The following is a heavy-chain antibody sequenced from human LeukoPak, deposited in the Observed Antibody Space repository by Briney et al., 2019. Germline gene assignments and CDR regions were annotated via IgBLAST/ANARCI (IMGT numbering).Heavy chain of an antibody. J-gene: IGHJ4*02. CDR2: IYTSGST. D-gene: IGHD3-16*01. V-gene: IGHV4-4*07. CDR3: ARDRLMITFGGVPKAFDY. CDR1: GGSISSYY. Sequence: SETLSLTCTVSGGSISSYYWSWIRQPAGKGLEWIGRIYTSGSTNYNPSLKSRVTMSVDTSKNQFPLKLSSVTAADTAVYCCARDRLMITFGGVPKAFDYWGQGTLVTVSS.